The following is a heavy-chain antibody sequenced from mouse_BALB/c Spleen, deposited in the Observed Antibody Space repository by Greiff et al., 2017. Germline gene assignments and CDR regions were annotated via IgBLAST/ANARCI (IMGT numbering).Heavy chain of an antibody. CDR1: GFTFSSYA. CDR3: ARNYGSSYDAMDY. V-gene: IGHV5-6-5*01. Sequence: EVMLVESGGGLVKPGGSLKLSCAASGFTFSSYAMSWVRQTPEKRLEWVASISSGGSTYYPDSVKGRFTISRDNARNILYLQMSSLRSEDTAMYYCARNYGSSYDAMDYWGQGTSVTVSS. D-gene: IGHD1-1*01. CDR2: ISSGGST. J-gene: IGHJ4*01.